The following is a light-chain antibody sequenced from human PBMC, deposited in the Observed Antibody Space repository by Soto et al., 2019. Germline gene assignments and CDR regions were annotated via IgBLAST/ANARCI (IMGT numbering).Light chain of an antibody. Sequence: EIVLTQSPGTLSLSPGERATLSCRASQSFNSNYLAWYQQKPGQAPRLLIYGASSRATGIPDRFSGSGSGTDFALTISSLQSEDFAVYYCQEYIQWPPGMFGPGTTVDIK. CDR2: GAS. CDR1: QSFNSNY. V-gene: IGKV3-20*01. CDR3: QEYIQWPPGM. J-gene: IGKJ1*01.